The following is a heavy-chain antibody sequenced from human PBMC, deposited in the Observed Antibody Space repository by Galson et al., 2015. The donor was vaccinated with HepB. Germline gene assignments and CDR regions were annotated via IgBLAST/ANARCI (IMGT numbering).Heavy chain of an antibody. CDR1: GFSLRTSGVS. CDR2: IYWDDDK. D-gene: IGHD3-22*01. V-gene: IGHV2-5*02. Sequence: PALVKPTQTLTLTCTFSGFSLRTSGVSVNWIRQPPGKALEWLAVIYWDDDKRYNPYLKSRLTITKDTSKNQVVLTMTNMDPVDTGTYYCAHRQGAIGYHYDTSVFRDHDAFDIWGQGTMVSVSS. CDR3: AHRQGAIGYHYDTSVFRDHDAFDI. J-gene: IGHJ3*02.